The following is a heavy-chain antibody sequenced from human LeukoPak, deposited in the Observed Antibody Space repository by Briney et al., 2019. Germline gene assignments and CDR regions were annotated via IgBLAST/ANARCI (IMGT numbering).Heavy chain of an antibody. CDR3: AKSPYSSSSFDY. V-gene: IGHV3-66*01. D-gene: IGHD6-6*01. J-gene: IGHJ4*02. Sequence: PGGSLRLSCAASGFTVRSDYMSWVRQAPGKGLEWVSVIYSDGNTYYADSVKGRFTISRDDSKSTLYLQMNSLRAEDTAVYYCAKSPYSSSSFDYRGQGTLVTVSS. CDR1: GFTVRSDY. CDR2: IYSDGNT.